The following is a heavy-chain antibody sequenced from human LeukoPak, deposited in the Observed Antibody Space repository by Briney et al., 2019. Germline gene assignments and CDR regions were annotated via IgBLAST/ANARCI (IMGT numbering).Heavy chain of an antibody. CDR2: IYSSGST. Sequence: SETLSLTCTVSGGSISSYYWSWIRQPAGKGLEWIGRIYSSGSTNYNPSLKSRVTISVDTSKNQFSLKLTSVTAADTAVYYCARPYYYFIDVWGRGTTVTVSS. CDR3: ARPYYYFIDV. J-gene: IGHJ6*03. V-gene: IGHV4-4*07. CDR1: GGSISSYY.